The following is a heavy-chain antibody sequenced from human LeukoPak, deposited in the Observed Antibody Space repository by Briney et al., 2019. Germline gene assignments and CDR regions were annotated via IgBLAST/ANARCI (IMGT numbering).Heavy chain of an antibody. Sequence: GGSLRLSCAASGFTFSTYWMHWVRQAPGKGLVWVSRINSDGSIINYADSVKGRFTISRDNAKNTLHLHMNSLRAEDTAVYYCVLVTTGSWGQGTMVTVS. CDR3: VLVTTGS. J-gene: IGHJ3*01. V-gene: IGHV3-74*01. D-gene: IGHD4-17*01. CDR2: INSDGSII. CDR1: GFTFSTYW.